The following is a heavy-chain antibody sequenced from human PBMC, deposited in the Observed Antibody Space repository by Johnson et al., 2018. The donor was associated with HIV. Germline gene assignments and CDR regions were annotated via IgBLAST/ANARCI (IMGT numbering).Heavy chain of an antibody. Sequence: VQLVESGGDLVQPGGSLRLSCGASGFSVSNNYMSWVRQAPGKGLEWVSVIYSGGNTYYAASVRGRFTISRDNSKNTLYLQMGSLRAEDMAVYYCARGEGRIPHAFDIWGQGTMVTVSS. CDR1: GFSVSNNY. V-gene: IGHV3-66*01. CDR2: IYSGGNT. D-gene: IGHD2-2*02. CDR3: ARGEGRIPHAFDI. J-gene: IGHJ3*02.